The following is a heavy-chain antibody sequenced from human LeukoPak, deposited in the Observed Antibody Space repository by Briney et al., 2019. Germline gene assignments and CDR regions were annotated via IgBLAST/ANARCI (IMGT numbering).Heavy chain of an antibody. CDR2: INPNSGGT. CDR1: GYTFTGYY. CDR3: ARDIGERQLATFDY. J-gene: IGHJ4*02. D-gene: IGHD6-13*01. V-gene: IGHV1-2*02. Sequence: ASVKVSCKASGYTFTGYYMHWVRQAPGQGLEWMGWINPNSGGTNYAQKFQGRVTMTRDTSISTAYMELSRLRSDDTAVYYCARDIGERQLATFDYWGQGTLVTVSS.